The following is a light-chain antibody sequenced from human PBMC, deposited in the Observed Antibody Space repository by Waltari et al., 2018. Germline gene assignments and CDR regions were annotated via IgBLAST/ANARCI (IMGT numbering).Light chain of an antibody. V-gene: IGKV3-11*01. CDR3: HQRSQWPLT. CDR2: DAS. J-gene: IGKJ4*01. CDR1: QTIGSH. Sequence: DIVMTQSPDSLSLSPGDRATLSCRARQTIGSHLAWYQQKPGQAPRLLIFDASNRATGIPARFSGSGSGTDFTLTISSLEPEDFAVYFCHQRSQWPLTFGGGTKVEIK.